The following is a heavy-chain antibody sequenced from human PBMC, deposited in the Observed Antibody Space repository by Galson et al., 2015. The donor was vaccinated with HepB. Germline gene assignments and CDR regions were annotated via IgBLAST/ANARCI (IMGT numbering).Heavy chain of an antibody. D-gene: IGHD6-13*01. CDR2: TYYRAKWYN. V-gene: IGHV6-1*01. J-gene: IGHJ6*02. CDR1: GDSVSNNNAA. Sequence: CAISGDSVSNNNAAWYWIKQSPSRGLEWLGRTYYRAKWYNDYAVSVRSRISINPDTSKNQFSLQLNSVTPEDSAVYYRARVPGTIYYYGMDVWGQGTTVTVSS. CDR3: ARVPGTIYYYGMDV.